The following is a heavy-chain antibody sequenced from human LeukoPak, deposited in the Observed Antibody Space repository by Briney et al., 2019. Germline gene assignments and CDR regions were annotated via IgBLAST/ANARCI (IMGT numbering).Heavy chain of an antibody. Sequence: GGSLRLSCAASGFTFSDYYMSWIRQAPGKGLEWVSYISSSGSTIYYADSVKGRFTISRDNAKNSLYLQMNSLKAEDTAVYYCARDFRRTAFDIWGQGTMVTVSS. CDR2: ISSSGSTI. CDR3: ARDFRRTAFDI. J-gene: IGHJ3*02. CDR1: GFTFSDYY. V-gene: IGHV3-11*04.